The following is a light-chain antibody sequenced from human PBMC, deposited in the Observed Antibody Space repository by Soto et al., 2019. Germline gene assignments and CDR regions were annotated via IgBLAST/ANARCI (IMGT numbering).Light chain of an antibody. J-gene: IGKJ5*01. CDR2: DSS. Sequence: IVMTHSPATLSVPPWEIATLSCRASESVSTNLAWYQQKPGQAPRLLIFDSSNRATGIPARFSGSGYGTDFTLSISTLEPEDFAVHYCQQRLSWPITFGQATRLEIK. CDR3: QQRLSWPIT. V-gene: IGKV3-11*01. CDR1: ESVSTN.